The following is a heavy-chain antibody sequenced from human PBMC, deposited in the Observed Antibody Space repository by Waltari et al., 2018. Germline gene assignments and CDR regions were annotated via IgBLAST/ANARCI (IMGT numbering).Heavy chain of an antibody. CDR2: ISGSGGST. CDR3: AKDTTGTTYYFDY. V-gene: IGHV3-23*01. J-gene: IGHJ4*02. Sequence: EVQLLESGGGLVQPGGSLRLSCAASGFTFSSYSMSWVRRAPGKGLEWVSAISGSGGSTYYADSVKGRFTISRDNSKNTLYLQMNSLRAEDTAVYYCAKDTTGTTYYFDYWGQGTLVTVSS. CDR1: GFTFSSYS. D-gene: IGHD1-1*01.